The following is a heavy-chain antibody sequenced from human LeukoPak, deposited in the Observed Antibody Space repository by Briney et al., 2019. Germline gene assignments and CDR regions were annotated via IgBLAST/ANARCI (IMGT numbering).Heavy chain of an antibody. CDR2: ISSSGSTI. Sequence: PGGSLRLSCAASGFTCSSYEMNWVRQAPGKGLEWVSYISSSGSTIYYADSVKGRFTISRDNSKNTLYLQMNRLRAEDTAVYYCARDLDTRYSSGWELARWGQGTLVTVSS. D-gene: IGHD6-19*01. J-gene: IGHJ4*02. CDR1: GFTCSSYE. V-gene: IGHV3-48*03. CDR3: ARDLDTRYSSGWELAR.